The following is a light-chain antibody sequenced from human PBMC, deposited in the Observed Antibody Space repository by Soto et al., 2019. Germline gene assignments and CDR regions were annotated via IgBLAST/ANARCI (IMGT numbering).Light chain of an antibody. Sequence: QSALTQPPSASGSPGQSVTISCTGTSSDVGGYKYVSWYQQHPGKAPKLILYEVSNRPSGVSNRFSGSKSGNTASLTISELQAEDEADYYCSSYTSRSTPVFGGGTKLTVL. CDR3: SSYTSRSTPV. CDR2: EVS. V-gene: IGLV2-14*01. J-gene: IGLJ2*01. CDR1: SSDVGGYKY.